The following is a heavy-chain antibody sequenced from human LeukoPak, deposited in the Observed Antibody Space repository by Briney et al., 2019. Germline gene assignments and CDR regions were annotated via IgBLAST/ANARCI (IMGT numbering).Heavy chain of an antibody. D-gene: IGHD4-11*01. V-gene: IGHV3-23*01. CDR3: ASYSIPGAYV. CDR1: GFTFSSYA. CDR2: ISGSGVTT. J-gene: IGHJ6*02. Sequence: GGSLRLSCAASGFTFSSYAMNWVRQAPGKGLEWVSVISGSGVTTYYADSVKGRFTISRDNSENTLYLQMNSLRADDTAVYYCASYSIPGAYVWGQGTTVTVSS.